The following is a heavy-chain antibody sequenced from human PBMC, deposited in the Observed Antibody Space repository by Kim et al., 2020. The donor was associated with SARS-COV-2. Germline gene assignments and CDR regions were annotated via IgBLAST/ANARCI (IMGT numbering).Heavy chain of an antibody. CDR3: ARDRVCSGGSCRYYGMDV. CDR1: GFTFSTYN. Sequence: GGSLRLSCAASGFTFSTYNMNWVRQAPGKGLEWVSSISGSSGSIEYADSVKGRFTISRDNAKNSLYLQMNSLRAEDTAVYYCARDRVCSGGSCRYYGMDVWGQGTTVTVSS. CDR2: ISGSSGSI. V-gene: IGHV3-21*01. J-gene: IGHJ6*02. D-gene: IGHD2-15*01.